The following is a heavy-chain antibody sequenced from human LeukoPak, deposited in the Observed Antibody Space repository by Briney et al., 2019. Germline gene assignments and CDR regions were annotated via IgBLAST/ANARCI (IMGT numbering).Heavy chain of an antibody. J-gene: IGHJ4*02. D-gene: IGHD3-22*01. V-gene: IGHV3-30*02. CDR3: VRGGPSTWF. CDR1: GFTFNTYG. CDR2: IRYDGSDK. Sequence: GGSLRLSCSASGFTFNTYGMHWVRQAPGKGLEWVAFIRYDGSDKYYADSVKGRFTISRDDAKNMLFLQMNSLRGEDTAVYHCVRGGPSTWFWGQGTLVTVSS.